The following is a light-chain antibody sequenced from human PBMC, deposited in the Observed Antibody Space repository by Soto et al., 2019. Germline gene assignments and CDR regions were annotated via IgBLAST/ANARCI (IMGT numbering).Light chain of an antibody. CDR1: QSFSSSY. V-gene: IGKV3-20*01. CDR2: GAS. CDR3: QQYGSSPGT. J-gene: IGKJ1*01. Sequence: IVLTQSRCILSLSPGERATLSCRASQSFSSSYLAWYQQKPGQAPRLVIFGASTRATGIPDRFSGSGSGTDFTLTISRLEPEDFAVYYCQQYGSSPGTFGQGTKVDIK.